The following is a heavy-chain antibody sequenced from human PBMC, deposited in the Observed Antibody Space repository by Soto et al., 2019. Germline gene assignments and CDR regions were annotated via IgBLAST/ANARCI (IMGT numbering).Heavy chain of an antibody. J-gene: IGHJ6*02. Sequence: VASVKVSCKASGYTFTSYDINWVRQATGQGLEWMGWMNPNSGNTGYAQKFQGRVTMTRNTSISTAYMELSSLRSEDTAVYYCARGDGRFLEWLFNYYYYGMDVWGQGTTVTVSS. CDR1: GYTFTSYD. D-gene: IGHD3-3*01. CDR2: MNPNSGNT. CDR3: ARGDGRFLEWLFNYYYYGMDV. V-gene: IGHV1-8*01.